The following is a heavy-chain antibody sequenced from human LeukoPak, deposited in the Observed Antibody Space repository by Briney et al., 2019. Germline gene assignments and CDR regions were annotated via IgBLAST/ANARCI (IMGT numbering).Heavy chain of an antibody. CDR3: ARLVTTRTTSGFAY. V-gene: IGHV3-21*01. CDR2: ISSSSSYI. J-gene: IGHJ4*02. D-gene: IGHD1-1*01. Sequence: GGSLRLSCAASGFTFSSYSMNWVRQAPGKGLEWVSSISSSSSYINYADSVKGRFTISRDNAKNSLYLQMNSLRADDPSVYYCARLVTTRTTSGFAYWGQGTLVTVSS. CDR1: GFTFSSYS.